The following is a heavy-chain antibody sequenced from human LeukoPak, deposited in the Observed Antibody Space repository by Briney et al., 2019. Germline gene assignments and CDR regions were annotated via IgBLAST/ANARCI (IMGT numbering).Heavy chain of an antibody. CDR2: VKSDGTAT. Sequence: GGSLRLSCAASGFTYSSHLMHWVRQAQGTGLVWVSSVKSDGTATNYADSVKGRFTISRDNAKNTLYLQMNSLRVEDTAVYYCVRKFATGDWGQGTLVTVSS. V-gene: IGHV3-74*01. D-gene: IGHD1-14*01. CDR3: VRKFATGD. CDR1: GFTYSSHL. J-gene: IGHJ4*02.